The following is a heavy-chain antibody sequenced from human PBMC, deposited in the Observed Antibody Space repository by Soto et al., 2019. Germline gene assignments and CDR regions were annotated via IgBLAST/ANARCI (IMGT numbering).Heavy chain of an antibody. V-gene: IGHV1-69*13. D-gene: IGHD3-10*01. Sequence: SVKVSCKASGGTFSSYAISWVRQAPGQGLEWMGGIIPIFGTANYARKFQGRVTITADESTSTAYMELSSLRSEDTAVYYCARDPRYYGPDEYYYYGMDVWGQGTTVTVSS. CDR2: IIPIFGTA. CDR1: GGTFSSYA. CDR3: ARDPRYYGPDEYYYYGMDV. J-gene: IGHJ6*02.